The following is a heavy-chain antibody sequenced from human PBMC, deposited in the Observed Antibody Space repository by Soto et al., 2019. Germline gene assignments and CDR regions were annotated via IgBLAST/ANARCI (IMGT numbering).Heavy chain of an antibody. CDR2: ISYDGSNK. Sequence: GGSLRLSCAASRFTSSSYGMHWVRQAPGKGLEWEAVISYDGSNKYYADYVKGRFTISRDNSKNTLYLQMNSLRGEDTAVYYCANDRYDFWSGYWDYWGEGTLVTVSS. V-gene: IGHV3-30*18. J-gene: IGHJ4*02. CDR3: ANDRYDFWSGYWDY. CDR1: RFTSSSYG. D-gene: IGHD3-3*01.